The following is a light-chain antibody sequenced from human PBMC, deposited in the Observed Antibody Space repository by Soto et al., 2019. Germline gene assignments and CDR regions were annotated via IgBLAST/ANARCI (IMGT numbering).Light chain of an antibody. V-gene: IGKV3-11*01. CDR1: QSVSSY. J-gene: IGKJ1*01. CDR3: QQRSNWSTWT. Sequence: EIVLTQSPATLSLSPGERATLSCRASQSVSSYLAWYQQKPGQAPRLLIYDASNRATGIPARFSGSGSGTDFTLTISRLEPEDFAVYYCQQRSNWSTWTFGQGTKVDIK. CDR2: DAS.